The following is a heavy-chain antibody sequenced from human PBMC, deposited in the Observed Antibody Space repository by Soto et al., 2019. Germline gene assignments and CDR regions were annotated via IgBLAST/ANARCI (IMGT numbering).Heavy chain of an antibody. Sequence: PGGSLRLSCAASGFTFSSYGMHWVRQAPGKGLEWVAVIWYDGSNKYYADSVKGRFTISRDNSKNTLYLQMNSLRAEDTAVYYCAREGDYDILTGYPAFDIWGQGTMVTVSS. J-gene: IGHJ3*02. CDR3: AREGDYDILTGYPAFDI. CDR2: IWYDGSNK. V-gene: IGHV3-33*01. D-gene: IGHD3-9*01. CDR1: GFTFSSYG.